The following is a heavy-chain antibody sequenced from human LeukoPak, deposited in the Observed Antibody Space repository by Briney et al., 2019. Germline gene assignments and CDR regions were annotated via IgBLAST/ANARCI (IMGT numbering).Heavy chain of an antibody. V-gene: IGHV4-39*07. CDR1: GDSISSSTYY. Sequence: SETLSLTCTVSGDSISSSTYYWGWIRQPPGKGLEWIGEINHSGSTNYNPSLKSRVTISVDTSKNQFSLKLSSVTAADTAVYYCASTAAGPPFDYWGQGTLVTVSS. CDR3: ASTAAGPPFDY. CDR2: INHSGST. D-gene: IGHD6-13*01. J-gene: IGHJ4*02.